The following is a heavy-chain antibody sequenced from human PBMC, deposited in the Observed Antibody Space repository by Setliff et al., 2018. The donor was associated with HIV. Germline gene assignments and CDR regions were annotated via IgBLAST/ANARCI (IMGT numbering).Heavy chain of an antibody. D-gene: IGHD4-4*01. J-gene: IGHJ3*01. V-gene: IGHV4-39*02. CDR3: ARELDNSDNSDPFDV. CDR1: GDSIRNSRDY. CDR2: IYYSGTT. Sequence: PSETLSLTCSVSGDSIRNSRDYWGWIRQPPGKGREWIGNIYYSGTTYYSPSLNSRVTISVDRSRNHFSLRLSAVTAADTAVYYCARELDNSDNSDPFDVWGQGTMVTVSS.